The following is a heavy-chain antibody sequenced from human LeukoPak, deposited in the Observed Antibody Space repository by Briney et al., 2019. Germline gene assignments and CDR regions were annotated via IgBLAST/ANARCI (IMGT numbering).Heavy chain of an antibody. D-gene: IGHD6-13*01. CDR2: IYYSGST. V-gene: IGHV4-59*08. CDR1: GGSISSYY. CDR3: ARRAAAPNAFDI. Sequence: PSETLSLTCTVSGGSISSYYWSWIRQPPGKGLEWIGYIYYSGSTNYNPSLKSRATISVDTSKNQFSLKLSSVTAADTAVYYCARRAAAPNAFDIWGQGTMVTVSS. J-gene: IGHJ3*02.